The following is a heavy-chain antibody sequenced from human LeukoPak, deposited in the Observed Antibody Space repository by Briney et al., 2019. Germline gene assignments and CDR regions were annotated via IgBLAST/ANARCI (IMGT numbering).Heavy chain of an antibody. D-gene: IGHD6-13*01. V-gene: IGHV3-23*01. J-gene: IGHJ4*02. CDR3: AKDRTYSSGWSLRNY. CDR1: GFTFITYY. CDR2: ISGSGGST. Sequence: GGSLRLSCAASGFTFITYYMTWVRQAPGKGLEWVSSISGSGGSTYYADSVKGRFTISRDNSKNTLYLQMNSLRAEDTAVYYCAKDRTYSSGWSLRNYWGQGTLVTVSS.